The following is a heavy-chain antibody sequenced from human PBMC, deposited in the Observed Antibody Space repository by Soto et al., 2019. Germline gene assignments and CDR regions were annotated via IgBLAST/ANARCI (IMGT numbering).Heavy chain of an antibody. D-gene: IGHD2-15*01. Sequence: SETLSLTCTVSGGSISSGGYYWSWIRQHPGKGREWIGHIYYSGRTYYNPSLKSRVTISVDTSKNQFSLKLSSVTAADTAVYYCARGEVVAVSLVDYYYYGMDVWGQGTTVTVSS. CDR1: GGSISSGGYY. J-gene: IGHJ6*02. V-gene: IGHV4-31*03. CDR3: ARGEVVAVSLVDYYYYGMDV. CDR2: IYYSGRT.